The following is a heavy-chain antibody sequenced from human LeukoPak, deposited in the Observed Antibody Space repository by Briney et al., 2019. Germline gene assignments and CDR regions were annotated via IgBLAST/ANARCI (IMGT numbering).Heavy chain of an antibody. CDR3: ARDLVRYCSSTSCYGFDP. D-gene: IGHD2-2*01. Sequence: PSETLSLTCTVSGGSISSYYWSWIRQPAGKGLEWIGRIYTSGSTNYNPSLKSRVTMSVDTSKNQFSLKLSSVTAADTAVYYCARDLVRYCSSTSCYGFDPWGQGTLVTVS. CDR1: GGSISSYY. J-gene: IGHJ5*02. CDR2: IYTSGST. V-gene: IGHV4-4*07.